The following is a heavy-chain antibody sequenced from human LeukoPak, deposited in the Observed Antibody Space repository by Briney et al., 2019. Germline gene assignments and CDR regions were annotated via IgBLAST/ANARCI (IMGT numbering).Heavy chain of an antibody. J-gene: IGHJ4*02. D-gene: IGHD3-3*02. Sequence: SVKVSCKASGGTFNSYAINWVRQAPGQGLEWMGGIIPRLGTTKYIEKFQGRITITTDESTTTAYMELTSLRSEDTAVYYCAPDSTDWGQGSLLTVSS. CDR1: GGTFNSYA. V-gene: IGHV1-69*05. CDR3: APDSTD. CDR2: IIPRLGTT.